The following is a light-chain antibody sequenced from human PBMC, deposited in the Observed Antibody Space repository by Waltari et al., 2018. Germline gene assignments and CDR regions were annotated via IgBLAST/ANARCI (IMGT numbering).Light chain of an antibody. J-gene: IGLJ1*01. Sequence: QSVLTQPPSASGTPGQRVTISCSGSNSNIGSNHVYWYQQLPETAPKLLIYRNDERPSWVPDRFSGSKAGVAASLASSGRRSEDEADYYCASRDDSLSGHYVFGTVTKVTV. CDR1: NSNIGSNH. V-gene: IGLV1-47*01. CDR2: RND. CDR3: ASRDDSLSGHYV.